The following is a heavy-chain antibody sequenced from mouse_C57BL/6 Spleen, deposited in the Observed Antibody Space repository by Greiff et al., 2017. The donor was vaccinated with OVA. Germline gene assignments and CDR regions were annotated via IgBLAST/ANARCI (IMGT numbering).Heavy chain of an antibody. Sequence: LVESGPELVKPGASVKISCKASGYAFSSSWMNWVKQRPGKGLEWIGRIYPGDGDTNYNGKFKGKATLTADKSSSTAYMQLSSLTSEDSAVYFCARLITTVVATDYFDYWGQGTTLTVSS. J-gene: IGHJ2*01. CDR1: GYAFSSSW. CDR2: IYPGDGDT. CDR3: ARLITTVVATDYFDY. V-gene: IGHV1-82*01. D-gene: IGHD1-1*01.